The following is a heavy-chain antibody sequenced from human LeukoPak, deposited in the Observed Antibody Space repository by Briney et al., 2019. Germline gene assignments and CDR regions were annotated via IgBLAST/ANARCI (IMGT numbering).Heavy chain of an antibody. D-gene: IGHD3-22*01. J-gene: IGHJ4*02. CDR2: INQNGSEE. CDR1: GFTFSSYW. CDR3: ASTMTFDS. V-gene: IGHV3-7*02. Sequence: PGGSLRLSCAASGFTFSSYWMSWVRQAPGKGLEWVANINQNGSEEYYVDSVKGRFTISRDNAKNSLYLQMNSLRPEDAAIYYCASTMTFDSWGQGTLVTVPS.